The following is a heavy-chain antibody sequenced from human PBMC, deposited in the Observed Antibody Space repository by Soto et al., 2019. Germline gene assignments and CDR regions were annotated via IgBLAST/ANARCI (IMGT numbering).Heavy chain of an antibody. V-gene: IGHV4-59*01. J-gene: IGHJ4*02. CDR1: GGSISSYY. CDR3: ARSRLQVGFDY. CDR2: IFYTGST. Sequence: SETLSLTCTVFGGSISSYYWSWIRQPPGKGLEWIGYIFYTGSTNYNPSLKSRVTISVDTSKNQFSLHLSSVTAADTAVYYCARSRLQVGFDYWGQGTLVTVSS. D-gene: IGHD4-4*01.